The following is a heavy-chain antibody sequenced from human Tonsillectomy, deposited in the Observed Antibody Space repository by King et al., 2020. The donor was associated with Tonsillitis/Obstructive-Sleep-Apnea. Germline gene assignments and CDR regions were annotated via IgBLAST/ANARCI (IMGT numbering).Heavy chain of an antibody. Sequence: QLVQSGAEVKKPGSSVKVSCKASGGTFSSYAISWVRQAPGQGLEWMGGIIPIFGTANYAQKFQGRVTITADESTSTAYRELSSLRSEDTAVFYCARDLYEKYQRLYGGNWFDPWGQGTLVTVPS. CDR2: IIPIFGTA. V-gene: IGHV1-69*01. D-gene: IGHD2-2*02. J-gene: IGHJ5*02. CDR1: GGTFSSYA. CDR3: ARDLYEKYQRLYGGNWFDP.